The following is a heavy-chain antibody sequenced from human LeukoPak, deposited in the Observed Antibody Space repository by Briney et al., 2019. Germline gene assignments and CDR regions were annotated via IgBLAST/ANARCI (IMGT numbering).Heavy chain of an antibody. CDR1: GFTFSSYA. J-gene: IGHJ1*01. CDR2: ISGSGGST. V-gene: IGHV3-23*01. CDR3: ARESGSYPPYFQH. D-gene: IGHD1-26*01. Sequence: PGGSLRLSCAASGFTFSSYAMSWVRQAPGKGLEWVSAISGSGGSTYYADSVKGRFTISRDNAKNSLYLQMNSLRAEDTAVYYCARESGSYPPYFQHWGQGTLVTVSS.